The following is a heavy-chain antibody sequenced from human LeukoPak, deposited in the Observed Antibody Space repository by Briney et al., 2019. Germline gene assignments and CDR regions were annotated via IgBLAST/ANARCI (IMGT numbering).Heavy chain of an antibody. D-gene: IGHD6-13*01. CDR2: ISASADRT. CDR3: AKGGYTGDFFDY. Sequence: GGSLRLSCAASGFTFSTYAMTWVRQAPGKGLEWVSSISASADRTYYADSVKGRFTISRDNSKNTLDLQMNSLRAEDTAVFYCAKGGYTGDFFDYWGQGSLVTVSS. J-gene: IGHJ4*02. V-gene: IGHV3-23*01. CDR1: GFTFSTYA.